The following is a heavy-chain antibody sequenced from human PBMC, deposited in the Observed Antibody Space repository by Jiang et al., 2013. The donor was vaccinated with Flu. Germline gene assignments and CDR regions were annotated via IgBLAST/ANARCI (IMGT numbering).Heavy chain of an antibody. CDR2: INTNTGNP. D-gene: IGHD2-15*01. J-gene: IGHJ6*02. CDR1: GYTFTSYA. Sequence: SGSELKKPGASVKVSCKASGYTFTSYAMNWVRQAPGQGLEWMGLINTNTGNPTYAQGFTGRFVFSLDTSVSTAFLQISSLKTEDTAVYYCAAYCSGGSCYSGYSYYGLDVWGQGTTVTVSS. CDR3: AAYCSGGSCYSGYSYYGLDV. V-gene: IGHV7-4-1*02.